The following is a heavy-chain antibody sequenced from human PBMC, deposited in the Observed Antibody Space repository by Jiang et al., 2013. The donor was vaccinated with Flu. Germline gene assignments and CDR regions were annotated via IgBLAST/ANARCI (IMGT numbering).Heavy chain of an antibody. CDR2: IIPILGIA. D-gene: IGHD3-9*01. Sequence: GAEVKKPGSSVKVSCKASGGTFSSYAISWVRQAPGQGLEWMGRIIPILGIANYAQKFQGRVTITADKSTSTAYMELSSLRSEDTAVYYCARGNYDILTGYYIHEDYWGQGTLVTVSS. CDR1: GGTFSSYA. J-gene: IGHJ4*02. CDR3: ARGNYDILTGYYIHEDY. V-gene: IGHV1-69*04.